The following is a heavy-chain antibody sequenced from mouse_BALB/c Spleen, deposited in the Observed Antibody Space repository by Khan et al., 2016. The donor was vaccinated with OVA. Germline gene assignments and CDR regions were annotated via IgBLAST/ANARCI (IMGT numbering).Heavy chain of an antibody. D-gene: IGHD2-14*01. CDR3: VSDGDYDRNDGWFAY. Sequence: QVQLVQSGAELARPGASVKMSCKASGYTFTNYTIHWIKLRPGQGLEWIGYINPSNGYTNYNQKFKDKATLTADKSSTTAYMQLSSLTSDDSAVYTCVSDGDYDRNDGWFAYWGQGTLVTVSA. J-gene: IGHJ3*01. CDR1: GYTFTNYT. CDR2: INPSNGYT. V-gene: IGHV1-4*01.